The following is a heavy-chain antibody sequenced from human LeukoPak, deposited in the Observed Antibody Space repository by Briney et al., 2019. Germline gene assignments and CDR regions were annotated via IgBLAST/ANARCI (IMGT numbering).Heavy chain of an antibody. Sequence: SQTLSLTCTVSGGSISSGNCYWSWIRQPPGKGLEWIGSIYYSGSTYYNPSLKSRVTISVDTSRNQFSLRLSSVTAADTAVYYCARAGETGEFDCWGQGTLVTVSS. D-gene: IGHD7-27*01. CDR2: IYYSGST. V-gene: IGHV4-30-4*01. CDR1: GGSISSGNCY. CDR3: ARAGETGEFDC. J-gene: IGHJ4*02.